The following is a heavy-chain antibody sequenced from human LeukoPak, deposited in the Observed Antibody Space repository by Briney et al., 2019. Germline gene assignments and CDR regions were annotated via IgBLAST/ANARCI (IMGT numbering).Heavy chain of an antibody. Sequence: ASVKVSCKASGYTFTDYYMHWVRQAPGQGLEWMGWINPNSGGTNFAQKFQGRVAMTRDTSISTAYMELGSLRPDDTAVYYCARGLWGSYRYPFDYWGQGTLVTVSS. CDR3: ARGLWGSYRYPFDY. CDR2: INPNSGGT. CDR1: GYTFTDYY. V-gene: IGHV1-2*02. D-gene: IGHD3-16*02. J-gene: IGHJ4*02.